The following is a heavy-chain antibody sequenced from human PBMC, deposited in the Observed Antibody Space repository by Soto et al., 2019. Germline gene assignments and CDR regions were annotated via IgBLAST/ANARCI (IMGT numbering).Heavy chain of an antibody. J-gene: IGHJ5*02. CDR1: GGSISSYY. D-gene: IGHD6-13*01. CDR2: IYTSGST. Sequence: SETLSLTCTVPGGSISSYYWSWIRQPAGKGLEWIGRIYTSGSTNYNPSLKSRVTMSVDTSKNQFSLKLSSVTAADTAVYYCARDKIAAAGNWCDPWGQGTLVTVS. V-gene: IGHV4-4*07. CDR3: ARDKIAAAGNWCDP.